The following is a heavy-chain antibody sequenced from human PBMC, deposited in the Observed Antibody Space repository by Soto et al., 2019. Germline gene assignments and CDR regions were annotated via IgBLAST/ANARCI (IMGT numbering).Heavy chain of an antibody. CDR3: ARESKGEYTARFDP. J-gene: IGHJ5*02. Sequence: ASVKVSCKTSGYQFTGYAIHWVRQAPGQRLEWMGWINTGNGDTKYSQKFQGRVAITRDTSASTAYMDLSSLRSEDTAVYYCARESKGEYTARFDPWGQGTLVTVSS. V-gene: IGHV1-3*04. CDR1: GYQFTGYA. CDR2: INTGNGDT. D-gene: IGHD3-16*01.